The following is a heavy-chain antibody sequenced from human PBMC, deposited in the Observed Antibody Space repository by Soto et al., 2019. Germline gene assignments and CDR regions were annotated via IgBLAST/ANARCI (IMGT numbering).Heavy chain of an antibody. D-gene: IGHD6-13*01. Sequence: GESLKISCKGSGYSFTSYWIGWARQMPRKGLEWMGIIYPGDSDTRYSPSFQGQVTISADKSISTAYLQWSSLKASDTAMYYCAKTAAGGKNYYGMDVWGQGTTVTVSS. CDR3: AKTAAGGKNYYGMDV. J-gene: IGHJ6*02. V-gene: IGHV5-51*01. CDR1: GYSFTSYW. CDR2: IYPGDSDT.